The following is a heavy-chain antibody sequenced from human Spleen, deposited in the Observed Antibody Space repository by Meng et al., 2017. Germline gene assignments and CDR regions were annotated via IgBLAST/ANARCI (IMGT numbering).Heavy chain of an antibody. CDR2: INYSGRT. Sequence: QVQLQESGPGLGKPSVTLPFTCTVSGGAISTYYWGWIRQSPEKGLEWIGYINYSGRTNYIPSLRSRATISVDPSKNQFSLNLRSVTAADTAVYYCARGPSHGGSYSDYWGQGTLVTVSS. CDR1: GGAISTYY. CDR3: ARGPSHGGSYSDY. V-gene: IGHV4-59*01. J-gene: IGHJ4*02. D-gene: IGHD2-21*02.